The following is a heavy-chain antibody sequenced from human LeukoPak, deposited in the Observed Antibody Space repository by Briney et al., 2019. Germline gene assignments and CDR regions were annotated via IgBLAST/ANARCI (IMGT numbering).Heavy chain of an antibody. Sequence: GASVKVSCKASGYTFTGYYMHWVRQAPGQGLEWMGWINPNSGGTNYAQKFQGRVTMTRDTSISTAYMELSRLRSDDTAVYYCASSTVTNRWGYYYYYGMDVWGQGTTVTVSS. V-gene: IGHV1-2*02. CDR2: INPNSGGT. CDR1: GYTFTGYY. D-gene: IGHD4-17*01. CDR3: ASSTVTNRWGYYYYYGMDV. J-gene: IGHJ6*02.